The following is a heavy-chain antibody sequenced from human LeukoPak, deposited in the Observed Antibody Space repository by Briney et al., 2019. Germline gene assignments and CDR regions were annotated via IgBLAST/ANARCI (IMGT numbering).Heavy chain of an antibody. J-gene: IGHJ4*02. V-gene: IGHV3-30*02. CDR3: AKDREVLAYCGGDCFQSGVDY. D-gene: IGHD2-21*02. Sequence: GGSLRLSCAASGFTFSSYGMHWVRQAPGKGLEGVAFIRYDGSNKYYADSVKGRFTISRDNSKNTLYLQMNSLRAEDTAVYYCAKDREVLAYCGGDCFQSGVDYWGQGTLVTVSS. CDR2: IRYDGSNK. CDR1: GFTFSSYG.